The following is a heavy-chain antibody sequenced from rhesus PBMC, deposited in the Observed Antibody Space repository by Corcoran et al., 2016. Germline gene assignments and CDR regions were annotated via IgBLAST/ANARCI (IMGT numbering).Heavy chain of an antibody. CDR3: ASADSGSYIPSHNRFDV. CDR2: IYGIGTRT. Sequence: QVQLQESGPGLVKPSETLSVTCAVSGGSISSSYWSWIRQAPGKGLEWIGSIYGIGTRTHTTPSLRSRVTLSVATSKNQCSLKLSSGTAADTAVYYGASADSGSYIPSHNRFDVWGAGVLVTVSS. CDR1: GGSISSSY. D-gene: IGHD1-44*02. J-gene: IGHJ5-1*01. V-gene: IGHV4-169*02.